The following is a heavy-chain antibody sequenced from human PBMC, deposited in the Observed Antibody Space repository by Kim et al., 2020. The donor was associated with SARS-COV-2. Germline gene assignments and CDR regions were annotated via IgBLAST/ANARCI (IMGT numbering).Heavy chain of an antibody. CDR1: GGSISSSNW. J-gene: IGHJ3*02. Sequence: SETLSLTCAVSGGSISSSNWWSWVRQPPGKGLEWIGEIYHSGSTNYNPSLKSRVTISVDKSKNQFSLKLSSVTAADTAVYYCASVGITIFGVVIRPDAFDIWGQGTMVTVSS. CDR3: ASVGITIFGVVIRPDAFDI. D-gene: IGHD3-3*01. V-gene: IGHV4-4*02. CDR2: IYHSGST.